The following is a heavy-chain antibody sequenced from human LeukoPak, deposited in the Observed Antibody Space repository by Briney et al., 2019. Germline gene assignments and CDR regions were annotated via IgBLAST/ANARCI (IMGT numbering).Heavy chain of an antibody. V-gene: IGHV3-7*01. CDR2: IKQDGSAR. D-gene: IGHD5-12*01. Sequence: GGSLILSCAASGFTFSNYWMSWVRQAPGKGLEWVANIKQDGSARYYVDSVKGRLTISRDNAKNSLYLQMNSLRAEDTAVYYCARWRGGYYFDYWGQGTLVTVSS. J-gene: IGHJ4*02. CDR1: GFTFSNYW. CDR3: ARWRGGYYFDY.